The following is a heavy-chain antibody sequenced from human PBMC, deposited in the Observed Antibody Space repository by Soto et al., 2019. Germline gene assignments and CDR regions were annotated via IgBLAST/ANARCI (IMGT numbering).Heavy chain of an antibody. D-gene: IGHD1-1*01. Sequence: QVQLQESGPGLVKPSGTLSLTCAVSGGSISSSNWWSWVRQPPGKGLEWIGEIYHSGSTNYNPSLKSRXXIXAXXPQNQFSLKLSSVTAADTAVYYCARRTGSNPYFDDWGQGTLVTVSS. V-gene: IGHV4-4*02. J-gene: IGHJ4*02. CDR1: GGSISSSNW. CDR2: IYHSGST. CDR3: ARRTGSNPYFDD.